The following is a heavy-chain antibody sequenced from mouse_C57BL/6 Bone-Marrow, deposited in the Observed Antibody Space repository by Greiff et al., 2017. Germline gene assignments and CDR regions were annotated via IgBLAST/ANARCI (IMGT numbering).Heavy chain of an antibody. CDR1: GFNIKDDY. CDR3: TSDGYYPGY. V-gene: IGHV14-4*01. CDR2: IDPENGDT. J-gene: IGHJ2*01. D-gene: IGHD2-3*01. Sequence: EVKLQESGAELVRPGASVKLSCTASGFNIKDDYMHWVKQRPEQGLEWIGWIDPENGDTEYASKFQGKATITTDTSSNTAYLQLRSLTSEDTAVYYCTSDGYYPGYWGHGTTLTVSS.